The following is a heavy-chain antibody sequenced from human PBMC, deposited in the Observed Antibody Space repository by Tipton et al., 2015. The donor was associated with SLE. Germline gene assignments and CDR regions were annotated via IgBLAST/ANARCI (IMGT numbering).Heavy chain of an antibody. CDR3: ARDRDIVLMEGLDV. CDR2: IYYSGST. J-gene: IGHJ6*04. CDR1: GGSISSGGYY. Sequence: TLSLTCTVSGGSISSGGYYWSWIRQHPGKGLEWIGYIYYSGSTYYNPSLKSRVTISVDTSKNQFSLKLSSVTAADTAVYYCARDRDIVLMEGLDVWGKGTTVTVSS. D-gene: IGHD2-8*01. V-gene: IGHV4-31*03.